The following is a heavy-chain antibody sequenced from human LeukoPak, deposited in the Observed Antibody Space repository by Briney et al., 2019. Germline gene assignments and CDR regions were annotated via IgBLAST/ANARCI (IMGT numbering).Heavy chain of an antibody. CDR1: GFTFSSFT. V-gene: IGHV3-21*01. Sequence: PGGSLRLSCAASGFTFSSFTITWVRQAPGKGLEWVSSITSTGSYINYADSAQGRFTISRDNAKKSVFLQMNSLRDEDTAVYNCGRVLLGATTINYYYYYMDVWGKETTVTVSS. CDR3: GRVLLGATTINYYYYYMDV. J-gene: IGHJ6*03. CDR2: ITSTGSYI. D-gene: IGHD1-26*01.